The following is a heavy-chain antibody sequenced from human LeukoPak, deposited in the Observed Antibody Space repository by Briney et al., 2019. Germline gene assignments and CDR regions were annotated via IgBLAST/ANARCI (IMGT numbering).Heavy chain of an antibody. J-gene: IGHJ4*02. CDR2: IIPILGIA. V-gene: IGHV1-69*04. CDR3: ARDLTPTWILNY. CDR1: GGTFSSYA. D-gene: IGHD5-18*01. Sequence: ASVKVSCKASGGTFSSYAISWVRQAPGQGLEWMGRIIPILGIANYAQKFQGRVTITADKSTSTAYMELSSLRSEDTAVYYCARDLTPTWILNYWGQGTLVTVSS.